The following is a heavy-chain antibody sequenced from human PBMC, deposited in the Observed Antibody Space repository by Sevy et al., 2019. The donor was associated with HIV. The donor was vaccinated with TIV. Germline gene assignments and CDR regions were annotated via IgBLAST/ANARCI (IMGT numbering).Heavy chain of an antibody. D-gene: IGHD6-13*01. CDR3: ARGGGSSSWYLYYYYYGMDV. Sequence: WGSLRLSCAASGFTFSSYAMHWVRQAPGKGLEWVAVISYDGSNKYYADSVKGRFTISRDNSKNTLYLQMNSLRAEDTALYYCARGGGSSSWYLYYYYYGMDVWGQGTTVTVSS. CDR2: ISYDGSNK. CDR1: GFTFSSYA. J-gene: IGHJ6*02. V-gene: IGHV3-30-3*01.